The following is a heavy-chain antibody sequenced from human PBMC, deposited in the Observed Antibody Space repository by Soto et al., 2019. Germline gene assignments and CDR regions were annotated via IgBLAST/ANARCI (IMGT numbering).Heavy chain of an antibody. CDR3: AKDDSAIVGANSFDY. CDR2: ISGSGGST. D-gene: IGHD1-26*01. V-gene: IGHV3-23*01. Sequence: GGSLRLSCAASGFTFSSYAMSWVRQAPGKGLDWVSVISGSGGSTYYADSVKGRFTISRDNSKNTLYLQMNSLRAEDTAVYYCAKDDSAIVGANSFDYWGQGTLVTVSS. CDR1: GFTFSSYA. J-gene: IGHJ4*02.